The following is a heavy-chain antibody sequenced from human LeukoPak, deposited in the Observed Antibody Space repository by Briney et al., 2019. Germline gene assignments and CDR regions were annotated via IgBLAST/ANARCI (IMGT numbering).Heavy chain of an antibody. CDR3: ARGGQVPAAKAFDP. Sequence: ASVKVSCKASGGTFSSDAISWVRQAPGQGLEWMGWINPNSGGTNYAQKFQGWVTMTRDTSISTAYMELSRLRSDDTAVYYCARGGQVPAAKAFDPWGQGTLVTVSS. V-gene: IGHV1-2*04. J-gene: IGHJ5*02. D-gene: IGHD2-2*01. CDR2: INPNSGGT. CDR1: GGTFSSDA.